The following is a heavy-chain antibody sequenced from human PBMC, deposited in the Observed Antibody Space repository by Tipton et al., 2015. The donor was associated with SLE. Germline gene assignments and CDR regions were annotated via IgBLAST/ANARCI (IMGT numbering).Heavy chain of an antibody. CDR3: ARVDGAYDQFYLDY. D-gene: IGHD4-17*01. CDR2: INHSGST. CDR1: GGSFSGYY. J-gene: IGHJ4*02. Sequence: TLSLTCAVYGGSFSGYYWSWIRQPPGKGLEWIGEINHSGSTNYNPSLKSRVTISVDTSKNQFSLKLSSVTAADTAVYFCARVDGAYDQFYLDYWGQGTLVTVST. V-gene: IGHV4-34*01.